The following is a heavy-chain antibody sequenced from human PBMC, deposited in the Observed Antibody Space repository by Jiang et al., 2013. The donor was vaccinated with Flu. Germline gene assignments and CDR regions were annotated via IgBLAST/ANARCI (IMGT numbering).Heavy chain of an antibody. CDR1: RDRFISYW. J-gene: IGHJ3*02. CDR2: IDPSDSYT. Sequence: EVEKAPGESLRISCKGSRDRFISYWISWVRQMPGKAWSGWEIDPSDSYTNYSPSFQGHVTISADKSINTAYLQWSSLKASDTAMYYCAGCTGGNCFVGGDSFDIWGQGTMVTVSS. D-gene: IGHD2-8*02. V-gene: IGHV5-10-1*01. CDR3: AGCTGGNCFVGGDSFDI.